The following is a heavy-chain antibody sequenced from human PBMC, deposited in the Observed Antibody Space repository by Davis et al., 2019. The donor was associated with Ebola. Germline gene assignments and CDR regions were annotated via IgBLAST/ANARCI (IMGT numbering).Heavy chain of an antibody. Sequence: SVKVSCKASGGTFSSYAISWVRQAPGQGLEWMGGIIPIFGTANYAQKFQGRVTITADESTSTAYMELSSLRSEDTAVYYCARGGRYCSGGSCYRPFDYWGQGTLVTVSS. V-gene: IGHV1-69*13. CDR2: IIPIFGTA. CDR1: GGTFSSYA. D-gene: IGHD2-15*01. J-gene: IGHJ4*02. CDR3: ARGGRYCSGGSCYRPFDY.